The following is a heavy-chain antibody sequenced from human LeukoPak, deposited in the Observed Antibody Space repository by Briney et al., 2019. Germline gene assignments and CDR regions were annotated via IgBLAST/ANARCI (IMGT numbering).Heavy chain of an antibody. CDR2: IIPIFGIA. D-gene: IGHD6-13*01. V-gene: IGHV1-69*10. CDR3: ARDHSSSCQLLDY. J-gene: IGHJ4*02. CDR1: GGTFSSYA. Sequence: GASVKVSCKASGGTFSSYAISWVRQAPGQGLEWMGGIIPIFGIANYAQKFQGRVTITADKSTSTAYMELGSLRSDDTAVYYCARDHSSSCQLLDYWGQGTLVTVSS.